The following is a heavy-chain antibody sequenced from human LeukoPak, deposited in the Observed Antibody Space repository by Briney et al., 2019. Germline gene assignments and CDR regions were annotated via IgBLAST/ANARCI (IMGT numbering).Heavy chain of an antibody. V-gene: IGHV3-23*01. D-gene: IGHD6-6*01. Sequence: PGGSLRLSCAASGFTFSSYAMSWVRQAPGKGLEWVSAISGSGGSTYYADSVKGRFTISRDNSKNTLYLQMNSLRAEDTAVYYCAKDSEGGAARRWGNYFDYWGQGTLVTVPS. CDR3: AKDSEGGAARRWGNYFDY. J-gene: IGHJ4*02. CDR1: GFTFSSYA. CDR2: ISGSGGST.